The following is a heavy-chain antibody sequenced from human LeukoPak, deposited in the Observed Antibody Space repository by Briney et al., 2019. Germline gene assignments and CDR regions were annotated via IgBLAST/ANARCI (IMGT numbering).Heavy chain of an antibody. Sequence: SVKVSCKASGGTFSSYAISWVRQAPGQGLEWMGRIIPILGIANYAQKFQGRVTITADKSTSTAYMELSSLRSEDTAVYYCARVQYCSGGSCYSFSPTGRNSHFDYWGQGTLVTVSS. J-gene: IGHJ4*02. V-gene: IGHV1-69*04. CDR3: ARVQYCSGGSCYSFSPTGRNSHFDY. D-gene: IGHD2-15*01. CDR2: IIPILGIA. CDR1: GGTFSSYA.